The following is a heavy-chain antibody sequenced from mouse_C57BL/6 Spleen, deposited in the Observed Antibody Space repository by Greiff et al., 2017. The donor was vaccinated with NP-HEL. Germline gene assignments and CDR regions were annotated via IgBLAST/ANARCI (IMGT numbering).Heavy chain of an antibody. Sequence: VQLQQPGAELVRPGSSLKLSCKASGYTFTSYWMDWVKQRPGQGLEWIGNIYPSDSETHYNQKFKDKATLTVDKSSSTAYLQLSSLTSEDSAVYYCARCGSYYYAMDYWGQGTSVTVSS. CDR1: GYTFTSYW. J-gene: IGHJ4*01. D-gene: IGHD1-1*02. CDR3: ARCGSYYYAMDY. V-gene: IGHV1-61*01. CDR2: IYPSDSET.